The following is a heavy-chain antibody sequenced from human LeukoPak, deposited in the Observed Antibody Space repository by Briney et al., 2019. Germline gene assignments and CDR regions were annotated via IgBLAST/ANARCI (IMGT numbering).Heavy chain of an antibody. CDR2: VNPKSGST. CDR3: VLAAAGLNWIDP. J-gene: IGHJ5*02. Sequence: ASVKVSCKASGYTFTGNYMHWVRQAPGQGLEWMGWVNPKSGSTNYAQKFQGRVTMTRDTSISTAYMELSRLRSDDTAVYYCVLAAAGLNWIDPWGQGTLVTVSS. D-gene: IGHD6-13*01. V-gene: IGHV1-2*02. CDR1: GYTFTGNY.